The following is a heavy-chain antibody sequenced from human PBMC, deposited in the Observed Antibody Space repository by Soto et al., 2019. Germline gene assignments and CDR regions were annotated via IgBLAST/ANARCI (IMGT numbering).Heavy chain of an antibody. V-gene: IGHV4-61*08. Sequence: QVQLQESGPGLVKPSETLSLTCTVSGGSVRSGGYYWSWIRQPPGKGLEWIGYIYDSGSTNYNPSPKSRVTISVDRSKNQFSLKLSSVTAADTAVYSCARDHGGDWFDPWGQGTLVTVSS. CDR2: IYDSGST. J-gene: IGHJ5*02. CDR3: ARDHGGDWFDP. CDR1: GGSVRSGGYY.